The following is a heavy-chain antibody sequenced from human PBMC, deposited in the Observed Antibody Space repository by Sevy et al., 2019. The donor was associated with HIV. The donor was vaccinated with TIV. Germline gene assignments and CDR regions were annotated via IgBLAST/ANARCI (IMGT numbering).Heavy chain of an antibody. CDR1: GYTFTGYY. CDR2: INPNSGGT. J-gene: IGHJ4*02. D-gene: IGHD3-22*01. V-gene: IGHV1-2*02. CDR3: ARDYFFDSSGYYSRLGY. Sequence: GESLKISCKASGYTFTGYYMHWVRQAPGQGLEWMGWINPNSGGTNYAQKFQGRVTMTRDASINTAYMELTRLSSDDTAVYYCARDYFFDSSGYYSRLGYWGQGTLVTVSS.